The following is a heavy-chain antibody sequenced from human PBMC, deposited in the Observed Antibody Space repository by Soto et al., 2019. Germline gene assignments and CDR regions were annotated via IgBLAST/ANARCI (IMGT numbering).Heavy chain of an antibody. CDR2: IYTSGSA. CDR1: GGSINFYY. V-gene: IGHV4-4*07. J-gene: IGHJ4*02. Sequence: SETLSLTCTVSGGSINFYYWSWIRQPAGKGLEWIGRIYTSGSANYNPSLKSRVTMSVDTSKNQLSLKLRSVAAADSAIYYCTRDRSEGSGRYFWVDSWGQGILVTVSS. CDR3: TRDRSEGSGRYFWVDS. D-gene: IGHD1-26*01.